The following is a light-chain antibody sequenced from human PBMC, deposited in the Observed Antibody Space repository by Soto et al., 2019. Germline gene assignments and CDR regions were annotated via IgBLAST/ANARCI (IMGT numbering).Light chain of an antibody. CDR1: SSDVGGYNF. CDR3: CSHSSSITWM. J-gene: IGLJ3*02. CDR2: EVA. V-gene: IGLV2-14*03. Sequence: QSALTQTASVSGSPGQSITMSCTGTSSDVGGYNFVSWYQQHPGKAPKLIVHEVANRLSGFSGRFSGSKSGNTAFLTISGLQAEDEAVYYCCSHSSSITWMFGGGTKLTVL.